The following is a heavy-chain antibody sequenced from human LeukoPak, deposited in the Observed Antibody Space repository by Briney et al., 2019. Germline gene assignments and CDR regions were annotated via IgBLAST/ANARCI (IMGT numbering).Heavy chain of an antibody. D-gene: IGHD3-10*01. CDR2: INPNSGGT. J-gene: IGHJ4*02. CDR3: ARLSMVRGVVDY. CDR1: GYTFTGYY. V-gene: IGHV1-2*02. Sequence: VSVKVSCKASGYTFTGYYMHWVRQAPGQGLEWMGWINPNSGGTNYAQKFQGRVTMTRDTSISTAYMELSRLRSDDTAVYYCARLSMVRGVVDYWGQGTLVTVSS.